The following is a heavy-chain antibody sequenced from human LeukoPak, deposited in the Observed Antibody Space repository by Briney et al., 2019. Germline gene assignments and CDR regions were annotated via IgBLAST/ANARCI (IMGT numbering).Heavy chain of an antibody. CDR2: IYYSGST. CDR1: GGSISSYY. J-gene: IGHJ3*02. D-gene: IGHD3-9*01. V-gene: IGHV4-59*01. Sequence: PSETLSLTCTVSGGSISSYYWSWIRQPPGKGLEWIGYIYYSGSTNYNPSLKSRVTISVDTSKNQFSLKLSSVTAADTAVYYCAGRLRYFDWFAFDIWGQGTIVTVSS. CDR3: AGRLRYFDWFAFDI.